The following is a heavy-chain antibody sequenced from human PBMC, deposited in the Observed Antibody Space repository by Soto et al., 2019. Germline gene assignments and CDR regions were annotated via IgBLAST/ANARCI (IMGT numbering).Heavy chain of an antibody. CDR2: ISSSSSYI. CDR1: GFTFSSYS. Sequence: GESLKISCAASGFTFSSYSMNWVRQAPGKGLEWVSSISSSSSYIYYADSVKGRFTISRDNAKNSLYLQMNSLRAEDTAVYYCARERFLEWFGNSEFDYWGHGTLVTVSS. J-gene: IGHJ4*01. CDR3: ARERFLEWFGNSEFDY. V-gene: IGHV3-21*01. D-gene: IGHD3-3*01.